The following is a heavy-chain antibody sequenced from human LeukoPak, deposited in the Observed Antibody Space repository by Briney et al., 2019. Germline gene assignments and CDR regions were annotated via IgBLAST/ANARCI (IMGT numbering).Heavy chain of an antibody. D-gene: IGHD2-21*02. V-gene: IGHV3-23*01. CDR1: GFTFSSYA. CDR2: ISGSGGST. J-gene: IGHJ4*02. Sequence: AGGSLRLSCAASGFTFSSYAMSWVRQAPGKGLEWVSAISGSGGSTYYADSVKGRFTISRDNSKNTLYLQMNSLRAEDTAVYYCAKTQERIVVVTAFWDYWGQGTLVTVSS. CDR3: AKTQERIVVVTAFWDY.